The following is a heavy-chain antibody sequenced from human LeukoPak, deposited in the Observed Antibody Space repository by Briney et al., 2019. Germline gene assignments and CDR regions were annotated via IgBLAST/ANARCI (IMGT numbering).Heavy chain of an antibody. CDR3: ARDTRLYGDYYYGMDV. J-gene: IGHJ6*02. CDR2: ISSSSSYI. D-gene: IGHD4-17*01. CDR1: GFTFSSYS. Sequence: GGSLRLSCAASGFTFSSYSMNWVRQAPGKGLEWVSSISSSSSYICYADSVKGRFTISRDNAKNSLYLQMNSLRAEDTAVYYCARDTRLYGDYYYGMDVWGQGTTVTVSS. V-gene: IGHV3-21*01.